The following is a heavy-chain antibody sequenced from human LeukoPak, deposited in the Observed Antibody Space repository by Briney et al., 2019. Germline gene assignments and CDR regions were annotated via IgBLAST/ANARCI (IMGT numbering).Heavy chain of an antibody. V-gene: IGHV1-2*06. Sequence: GASVKVSFTASGYTFTGYYMHWVRQAPGQGLEWMGRINPNSGGTNYAQKFQGRVTMTRDTSISTAYIELSRLRSDDTAVYYCVAVATMVRGVTQNFDYWGQGTLVTVSS. CDR1: GYTFTGYY. CDR3: VAVATMVRGVTQNFDY. J-gene: IGHJ4*02. D-gene: IGHD3-10*01. CDR2: INPNSGGT.